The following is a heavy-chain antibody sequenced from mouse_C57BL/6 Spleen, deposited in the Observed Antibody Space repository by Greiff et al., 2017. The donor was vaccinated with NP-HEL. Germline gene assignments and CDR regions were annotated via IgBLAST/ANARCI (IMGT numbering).Heavy chain of an antibody. J-gene: IGHJ1*03. Sequence: EVQVVESGGDLVKPGGSLKLSCAASGFTFSSYGMSWVRQTPDKRLEWVATISSGGSYTYYPDSVKGRFTISRDNAKNTLYLQMSSLKSEDTAMYYCARALLHSSYWYFDVWGTGTTVTVSS. CDR2: ISSGGSYT. CDR1: GFTFSSYG. CDR3: ARALLHSSYWYFDV. D-gene: IGHD1-3*01. V-gene: IGHV5-6*01.